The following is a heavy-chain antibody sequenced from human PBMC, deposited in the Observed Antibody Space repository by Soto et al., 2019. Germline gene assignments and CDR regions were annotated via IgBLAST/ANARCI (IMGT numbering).Heavy chain of an antibody. V-gene: IGHV3-23*01. J-gene: IGHJ4*02. Sequence: EVQLLESGGGLVQPGGSLRLSCAASGLPFSSHAMSWVRQAPGKGLEWVSSISISGGNTYYADSVRRRFTISRDNSKNTLYLHMNSLTAEDTAIYYCANEIRPNDYWGQGTLVTVSS. CDR3: ANEIRPNDY. CDR2: ISISGGNT. CDR1: GLPFSSHA. D-gene: IGHD4-17*01.